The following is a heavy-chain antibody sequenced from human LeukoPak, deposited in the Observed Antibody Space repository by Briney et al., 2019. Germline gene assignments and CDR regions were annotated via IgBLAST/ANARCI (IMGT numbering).Heavy chain of an antibody. D-gene: IGHD2/OR15-2a*01. Sequence: GASVKVSCKASGYTFTSYYMHWVRQAPGQGLEWMGIINPSGGSTSYAQKFQSRVTMTRDTSTSTVYMELSSLRSEDTAVYYCARDAKRFYAANWFDPWGQGTPVTVSS. CDR3: ARDAKRFYAANWFDP. CDR1: GYTFTSYY. V-gene: IGHV1-46*01. J-gene: IGHJ5*02. CDR2: INPSGGST.